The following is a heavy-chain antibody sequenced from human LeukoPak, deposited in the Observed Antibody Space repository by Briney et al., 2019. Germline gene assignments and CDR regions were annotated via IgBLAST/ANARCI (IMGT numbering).Heavy chain of an antibody. CDR1: GFTFTSYH. V-gene: IGHV1-8*01. J-gene: IGHJ5*01. CDR2: MNPNSGDT. Sequence: EASVKVSCKASGFTFTSYHINWVRQATGQGLEWMGWMNPNSGDTGFAQKFQGRVTMTRNTSTSTAYMELSSLRSEDTAIYYCAGGRYWFDSWGQGTLVTVSS. CDR3: AGGRYWFDS.